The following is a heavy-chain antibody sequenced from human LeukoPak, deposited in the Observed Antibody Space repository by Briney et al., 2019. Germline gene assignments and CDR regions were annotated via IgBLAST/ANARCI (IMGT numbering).Heavy chain of an antibody. D-gene: IGHD2/OR15-2a*01. CDR3: ATSGLSRFGL. V-gene: IGHV3-23*01. Sequence: GGSLRLSCAASGFTFSSYAMSWVRQAPGKGLEWVSAFSGSGGSTYYADSVKGRFTISRDNSKNTLYLQMNSLRAEDTAVYYCATSGLSRFGLWGQGTLVTVSS. CDR2: FSGSGGST. J-gene: IGHJ4*02. CDR1: GFTFSSYA.